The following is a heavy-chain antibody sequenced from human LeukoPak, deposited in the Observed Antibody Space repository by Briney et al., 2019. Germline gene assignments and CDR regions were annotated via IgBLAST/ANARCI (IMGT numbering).Heavy chain of an antibody. V-gene: IGHV3-30*02. D-gene: IGHD5-18*01. CDR2: IRHDGRNK. J-gene: IGHJ4*02. CDR1: GFTFSSNG. Sequence: PGGSLRLSCAASGFTFSSNGMHWVRQAPGKGLEWVAFIRHDGRNKYYGDSVKGRFTISRDNSQNTLFLQMNSLRVEDTAVYYCAKDHRDNYGSFFPYWGQGILVTVSS. CDR3: AKDHRDNYGSFFPY.